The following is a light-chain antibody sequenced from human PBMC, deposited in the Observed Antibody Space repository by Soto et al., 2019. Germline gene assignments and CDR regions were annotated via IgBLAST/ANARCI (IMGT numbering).Light chain of an antibody. CDR3: SSYTTSSTLLYV. CDR1: SSDVGGYNS. J-gene: IGLJ1*01. Sequence: QSALTQPASVSGSPGQSITISCTGTSSDVGGYNSVSWYQQHPGKAPKLMIYEVSNRPSGVSNRFSGSKSGNTASLTISGLQSEDEPHYFCSSYTTSSTLLYVFGTGTKLTVI. CDR2: EVS. V-gene: IGLV2-14*01.